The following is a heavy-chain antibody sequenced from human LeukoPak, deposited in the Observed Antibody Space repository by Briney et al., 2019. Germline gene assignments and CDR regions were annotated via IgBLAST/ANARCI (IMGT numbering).Heavy chain of an antibody. CDR1: GFTFDDYA. CDR2: IIWDGDST. Sequence: GGSLRLSCAASGFTFDDYAMSWVRQAPGKGLEWVSGIIWDGDSTGYVDSVKGRFTISRDNAKNSLYLQMNSLRAEDTAVYYCARGLYYDILTGYYKRGSSRPFDYWGQGTLVTVSS. CDR3: ARGLYYDILTGYYKRGSSRPFDY. J-gene: IGHJ4*02. D-gene: IGHD3-9*01. V-gene: IGHV3-20*04.